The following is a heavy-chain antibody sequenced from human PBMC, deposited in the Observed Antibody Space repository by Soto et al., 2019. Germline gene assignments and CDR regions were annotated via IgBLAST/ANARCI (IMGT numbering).Heavy chain of an antibody. Sequence: SETLSLTCTVSGGSVTTSRYYWSWIRQPPGKGLEWIGNIYYSGSTYCNPSLKSRVTISVHTSKIQFSLKLSSVTATDTAVYYCARRSYGSGWFDPWCQGTLVTVSS. J-gene: IGHJ5*02. V-gene: IGHV4-39*01. CDR3: ARRSYGSGWFDP. CDR1: GGSVTTSRYY. D-gene: IGHD6-19*01. CDR2: IYYSGST.